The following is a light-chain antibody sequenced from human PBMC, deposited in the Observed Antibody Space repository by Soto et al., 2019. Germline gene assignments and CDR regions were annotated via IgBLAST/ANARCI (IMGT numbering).Light chain of an antibody. V-gene: IGKV3-20*01. Sequence: EIVLTQSPGTLSLSPGERATLSCRASQSVSSSYLAWYQQKPGQAPRLLIYGASSRATGIPDRSSGSGSGTDFTLTISRLEPEDFAVYYCQQYGSSRGAFGQGTKVDIK. CDR2: GAS. CDR3: QQYGSSRGA. CDR1: QSVSSSY. J-gene: IGKJ1*01.